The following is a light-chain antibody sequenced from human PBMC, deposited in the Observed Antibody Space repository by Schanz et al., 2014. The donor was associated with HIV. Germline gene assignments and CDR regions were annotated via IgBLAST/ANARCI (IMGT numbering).Light chain of an antibody. J-gene: IGKJ4*01. V-gene: IGKV1-5*03. Sequence: DIHMTQSPSTLSASVGDRVTITCRASQSIRSWLAWYQQKPGRAPNLLIYQASTLETGVPSRFSASGSGTEFTLTISNLQPEDFATYFCHQANSFPLTFGGGTKVE. CDR1: QSIRSW. CDR3: HQANSFPLT. CDR2: QAS.